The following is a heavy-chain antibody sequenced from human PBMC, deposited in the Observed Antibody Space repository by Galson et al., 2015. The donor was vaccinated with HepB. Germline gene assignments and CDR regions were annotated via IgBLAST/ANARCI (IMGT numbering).Heavy chain of an antibody. J-gene: IGHJ4*02. D-gene: IGHD5-24*01. Sequence: SLRLSCAASGFTFNSYSLNWVRQAPGKGLEWISYISSTSSTIYYADSVKGRFTISRDNAKNSLYLQMNGLRAEDTAVYYCASGQWLSIFDYWGQGTLVTVSS. CDR3: ASGQWLSIFDY. CDR1: GFTFNSYS. CDR2: ISSTSSTI. V-gene: IGHV3-48*04.